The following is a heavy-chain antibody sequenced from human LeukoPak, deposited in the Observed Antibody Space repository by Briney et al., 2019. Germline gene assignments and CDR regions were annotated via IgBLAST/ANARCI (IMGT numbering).Heavy chain of an antibody. Sequence: ASVKVSCKASGYTFTSYGISWVRQAPGQGLEWMGWINPNSGGTNYAQKFQGRVTMTRDTSISTAYMELSRLRSDDTAVYYCAIVAVAGIDFDYWGQGTLVTVSS. CDR1: GYTFTSYG. CDR3: AIVAVAGIDFDY. D-gene: IGHD6-19*01. J-gene: IGHJ4*02. V-gene: IGHV1-2*02. CDR2: INPNSGGT.